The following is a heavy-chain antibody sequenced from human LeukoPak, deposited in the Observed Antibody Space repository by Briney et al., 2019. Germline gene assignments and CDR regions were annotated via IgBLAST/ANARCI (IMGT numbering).Heavy chain of an antibody. D-gene: IGHD6-13*01. CDR1: GGTFSSYA. Sequence: ASVKVSCKASGGTFSSYAISWVRQAPGQGLEWMGGIIPIFGTANYAQKFQGRVTITADESTSTAYMELSSLRSEDTAVYYCARGPLGIAAAGKDYWGQGTLVTVSS. CDR3: ARGPLGIAAAGKDY. J-gene: IGHJ4*02. V-gene: IGHV1-69*13. CDR2: IIPIFGTA.